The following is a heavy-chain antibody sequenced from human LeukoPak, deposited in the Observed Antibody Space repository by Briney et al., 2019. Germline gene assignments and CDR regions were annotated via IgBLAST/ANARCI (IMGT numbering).Heavy chain of an antibody. CDR1: GFTFDDYA. CDR3: ARAGYYDILTGYWANYDY. D-gene: IGHD3-9*01. V-gene: IGHV3-43D*03. CDR2: ISWDGGST. J-gene: IGHJ4*02. Sequence: GGSLTLSCAASGFTFDDYAMHWVRQAPGQGLEWVSLISWDGGSTYYADSVKGRFTISRDNSKNSLYLQMNSLRAEDTAVYYCARAGYYDILTGYWANYDYWGQGTLVTVSS.